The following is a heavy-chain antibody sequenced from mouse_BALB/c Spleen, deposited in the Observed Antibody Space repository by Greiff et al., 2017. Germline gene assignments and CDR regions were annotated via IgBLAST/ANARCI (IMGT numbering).Heavy chain of an antibody. CDR2: IWGDGST. CDR1: GFSLTGYG. CDR3: ARESARNYLDY. V-gene: IGHV2-6-7*01. J-gene: IGHJ2*01. Sequence: VQLQQSGPGLVAPSQSLSITCTVSGFSLTGYGVNWVRQTPGKGLEWMGMIWGDGSTDYNSALKYSLSISKDNSKSQAFLKMNRLQTDDTARYYCARESARNYLDYWGQGTTLTVSS.